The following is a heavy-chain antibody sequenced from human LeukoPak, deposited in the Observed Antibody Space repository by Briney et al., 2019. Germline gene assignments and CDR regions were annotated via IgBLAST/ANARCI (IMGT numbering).Heavy chain of an antibody. CDR3: ARGVLLEWLLFDY. CDR1: GGTFSSYA. J-gene: IGHJ4*02. Sequence: SVKVSCKASGGTFSSYAISWVRQAPGQGLEWMGGIIPIFGTANYAQKFQGRVTITADESTSTTYMELSSLRSEDTAVYYCARGVLLEWLLFDYWGQGTLVTVSS. V-gene: IGHV1-69*13. CDR2: IIPIFGTA. D-gene: IGHD3-3*01.